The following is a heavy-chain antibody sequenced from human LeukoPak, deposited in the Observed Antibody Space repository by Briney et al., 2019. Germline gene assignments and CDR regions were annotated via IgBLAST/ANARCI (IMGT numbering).Heavy chain of an antibody. Sequence: GGSLRLSCAASGFSFITYGIHWVRQAPGKGLEWVAFIRYDGSNRFYADSVRGRFTISRDNSKNTLYLQMNSLRAEDTAVYYCAKHPSTVTTFSWGQGTLVTVSS. CDR2: IRYDGSNR. J-gene: IGHJ5*02. CDR1: GFSFITYG. CDR3: AKHPSTVTTFS. D-gene: IGHD4-17*01. V-gene: IGHV3-30*02.